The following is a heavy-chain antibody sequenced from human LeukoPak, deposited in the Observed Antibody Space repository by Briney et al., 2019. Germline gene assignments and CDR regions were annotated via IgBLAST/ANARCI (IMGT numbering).Heavy chain of an antibody. J-gene: IGHJ5*02. D-gene: IGHD6-13*01. CDR2: INHSGST. CDR3: AGVGSWGVRWFDP. Sequence: SETLSLTCAVYGGSFSGYYWSWIRQPPGKGLEWIGEINHSGSTNYNPSLKSRVTISVDTSKNQFSLKLSSVTAADTAVYYCAGVGSWGVRWFDPWGQGTLVTVSS. V-gene: IGHV4-34*01. CDR1: GGSFSGYY.